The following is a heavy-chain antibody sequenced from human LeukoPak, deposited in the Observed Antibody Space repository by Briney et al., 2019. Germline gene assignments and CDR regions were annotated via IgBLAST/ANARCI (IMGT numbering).Heavy chain of an antibody. CDR1: GSTFSSHT. CDR3: ARNLPAADY. Sequence: GGSLRLSCAASGSTFSSHTMNWVHQAPGKGLEWVSYISSTSSVIYYADSVKGRFTISRDNAKSSLYLQMNSLRAEDTAVYYCARNLPAADYWGQGTLVTVSS. J-gene: IGHJ4*02. D-gene: IGHD2-2*01. V-gene: IGHV3-48*04. CDR2: ISSTSSVI.